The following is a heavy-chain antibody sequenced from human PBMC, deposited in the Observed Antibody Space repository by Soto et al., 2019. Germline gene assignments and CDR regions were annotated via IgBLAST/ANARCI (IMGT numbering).Heavy chain of an antibody. Sequence: QITLKESGPTLVKPTQTLTLTCTSSGFSVSTSGVGVAWIRQPPGKALEWLAVIYWNDDKRYSPSLKSRLTITKDTSKNQVVLTMTDMESVDTATYYCAHFSGYEQFEYWGQGILVTVSS. CDR1: GFSVSTSGVG. D-gene: IGHD6-25*01. V-gene: IGHV2-5*01. J-gene: IGHJ4*02. CDR2: IYWNDDK. CDR3: AHFSGYEQFEY.